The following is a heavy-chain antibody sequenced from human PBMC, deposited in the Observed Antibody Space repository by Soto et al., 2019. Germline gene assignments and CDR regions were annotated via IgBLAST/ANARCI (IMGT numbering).Heavy chain of an antibody. CDR2: ISGSGGST. V-gene: IGHV3-23*01. D-gene: IGHD3-22*01. J-gene: IGHJ3*02. Sequence: EVQLLESGEGLVQPGGSLRLSCAASGFTFSSYAMSWVRQAPGKGLEWVSAISGSGGSTYYADSVKGRFTISRDNSKNTLYLQMNSLRAEDMAVYYCAKDRPYYDSSGYDAFDIWGQGTMVTVSS. CDR1: GFTFSSYA. CDR3: AKDRPYYDSSGYDAFDI.